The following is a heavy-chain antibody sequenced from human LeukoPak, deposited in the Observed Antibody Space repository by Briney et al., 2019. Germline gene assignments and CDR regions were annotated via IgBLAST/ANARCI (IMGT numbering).Heavy chain of an antibody. V-gene: IGHV4-39*07. J-gene: IGHJ4*02. Sequence: WVRQAPGKGLEWIGSIYYSGSTYYNPSLKSRVTISVDTSKNQFSLKLTSVTAADTAVYYCARGETPGSFFDYWGQGTLVTVSS. D-gene: IGHD3-10*01. CDR3: ARGETPGSFFDY. CDR2: IYYSGST.